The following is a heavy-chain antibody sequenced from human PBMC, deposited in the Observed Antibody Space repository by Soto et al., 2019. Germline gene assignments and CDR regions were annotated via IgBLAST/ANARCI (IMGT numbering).Heavy chain of an antibody. CDR2: INPSGGST. CDR3: ARARDKSEVVVAAKNWFDP. J-gene: IGHJ5*02. V-gene: IGHV1-46*03. Sequence: ASVKVSCKASGYTFTSYYMHWVRQAPGQGLEWMGIINPSGGSTSYAQKFQGRVTMTRDTSTSTVYMELSSLRSEDTAVYYCARARDKSEVVVAAKNWFDPWGQGTLVTVSS. CDR1: GYTFTSYY. D-gene: IGHD2-15*01.